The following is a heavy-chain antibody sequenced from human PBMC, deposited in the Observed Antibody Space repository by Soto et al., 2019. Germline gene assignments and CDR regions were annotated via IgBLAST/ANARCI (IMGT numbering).Heavy chain of an antibody. CDR2: IIPIFGTA. D-gene: IGHD2-21*02. CDR3: ARDCGGDCYAGFDNWFDP. J-gene: IGHJ5*02. V-gene: IGHV1-69*01. CDR1: GGTFSSYA. Sequence: VSCKASGGTFSSYAISWVRQAPGQGLEWMGGIIPIFGTANYAQKFQGRVTITADESTSTAYMELSSLRSEDTAVYYCARDCGGDCYAGFDNWFDPWGQGTLVTVSS.